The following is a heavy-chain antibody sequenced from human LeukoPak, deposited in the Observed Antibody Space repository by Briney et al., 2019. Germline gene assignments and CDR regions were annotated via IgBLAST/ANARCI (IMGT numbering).Heavy chain of an antibody. Sequence: PSETLSLTCTVSGGSISSGGYYWSWLRQPPGKGLEWIGYIYHSGSTYYNPSLKSRVTISVDRSKNQFSLKLSSVTAADTAVYYCARDRASVAFDIWGQGTMVTVSS. V-gene: IGHV4-30-2*01. CDR3: ARDRASVAFDI. CDR1: GGSISSGGYY. CDR2: IYHSGST. J-gene: IGHJ3*02. D-gene: IGHD5/OR15-5a*01.